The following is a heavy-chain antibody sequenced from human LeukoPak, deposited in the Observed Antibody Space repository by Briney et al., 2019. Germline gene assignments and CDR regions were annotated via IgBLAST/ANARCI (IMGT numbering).Heavy chain of an antibody. CDR2: IYTSGST. Sequence: SETLSLTCTVSGGSISSYYWSWIRQPAGKGLEWIGRIYTSGSTNYNPSLKSRVTMSVDTSKNQFSLKLSSVTAADTAVYYCARDRPYGSGSYFLFDYWGQGTLVTVSS. CDR3: ARDRPYGSGSYFLFDY. J-gene: IGHJ4*02. V-gene: IGHV4-4*07. D-gene: IGHD3-10*01. CDR1: GGSISSYY.